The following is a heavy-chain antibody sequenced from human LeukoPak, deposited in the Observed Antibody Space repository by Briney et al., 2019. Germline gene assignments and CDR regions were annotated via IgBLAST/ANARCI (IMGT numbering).Heavy chain of an antibody. V-gene: IGHV4-4*07. CDR2: VSASGNT. CDR1: GGSFSGYY. Sequence: SETLSLTCAVYGGSFSGYYWSWIRQPAGKGLEWLGRVSASGNTNYNPSLKGRIAMSLDKSKNHFSLNLTSVTAADTAVYYCARDPCSAYAPTCSSWLDPWGQGTLVTVSS. J-gene: IGHJ5*02. CDR3: ARDPCSAYAPTCSSWLDP. D-gene: IGHD3-22*01.